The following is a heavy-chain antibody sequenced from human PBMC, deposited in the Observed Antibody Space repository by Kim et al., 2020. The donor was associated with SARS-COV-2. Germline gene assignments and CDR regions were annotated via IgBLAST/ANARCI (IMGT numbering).Heavy chain of an antibody. CDR1: GASIRSYY. Sequence: SQTLSLTCTVSGASIRSYYWSWIRQPPGRGLQWIGHIYNSGTTKYNPSLKSRVTISIDTSKNHFSLKLSSVTAADTAVYYCAREIDFWFDPWGQGTLVTVSS. CDR2: IYNSGTT. CDR3: AREIDFWFDP. D-gene: IGHD3-22*01. V-gene: IGHV4-59*01. J-gene: IGHJ5*02.